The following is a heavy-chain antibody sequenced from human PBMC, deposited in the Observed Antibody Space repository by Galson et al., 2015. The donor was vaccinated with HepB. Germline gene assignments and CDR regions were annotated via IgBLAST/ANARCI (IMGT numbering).Heavy chain of an antibody. J-gene: IGHJ2*01. Sequence: QSGAEVKRPGESLRMSCKASGYIFTNYWISWVRQMPGKGLEWMGKIDPSDSYTKYSTSFQGHAPISAANSIRTAYLQWSSLKASDTARYYCARPATRYCGGDCYKNQGFFDLWGRGTLVTVSS. D-gene: IGHD2-21*01. CDR2: IDPSDSYT. CDR1: GYIFTNYW. CDR3: ARPATRYCGGDCYKNQGFFDL. V-gene: IGHV5-10-1*01.